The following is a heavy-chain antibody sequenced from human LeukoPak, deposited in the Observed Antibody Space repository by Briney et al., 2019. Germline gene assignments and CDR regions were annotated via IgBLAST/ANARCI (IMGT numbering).Heavy chain of an antibody. J-gene: IGHJ4*02. D-gene: IGHD3-22*01. V-gene: IGHV3-23*01. Sequence: GGSLRLSFAASGFTFSNYAMSWVRQAPGKGLEWVSAISGSGGSTYYADSVKGRFTISRDNSKNTLYLQMNSLRAEDTAVYYCAKSSTYYYDSSGYPIDYWGQGTLVTVSS. CDR2: ISGSGGST. CDR3: AKSSTYYYDSSGYPIDY. CDR1: GFTFSNYA.